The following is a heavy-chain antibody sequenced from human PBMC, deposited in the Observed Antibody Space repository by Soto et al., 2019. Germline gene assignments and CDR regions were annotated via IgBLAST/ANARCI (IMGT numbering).Heavy chain of an antibody. Sequence: SETLSLTCGVSGYSISSYFKNWIRQPPGKGLEWIGCIYDDGSTKYNPSLESRVTILLDTSKNEFSLRLRSVTSADTAVYYCVSSRSAIYGDAFDVWGQGTMVTVSS. CDR1: GYSISSYF. V-gene: IGHV4-59*03. J-gene: IGHJ3*01. CDR2: IYDDGST. CDR3: VSSRSAIYGDAFDV. D-gene: IGHD2-2*01.